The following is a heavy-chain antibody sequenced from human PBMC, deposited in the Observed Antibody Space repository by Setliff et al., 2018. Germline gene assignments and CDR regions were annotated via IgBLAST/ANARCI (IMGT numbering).Heavy chain of an antibody. CDR3: ARGGVTAVWDLTD. CDR1: GDSINRSGYY. Sequence: PSETLSLTCNVSGDSINRSGYYWGWIRQPPGKGLEFIGYVYYSGTANYSPSLRCRLTISLDRSKTQFSLKLSSVTAADTAVYYCARGGVTAVWDLTDWGQGTLVTVSS. J-gene: IGHJ4*02. CDR2: VYYSGTA. V-gene: IGHV4-61*05. D-gene: IGHD2-21*02.